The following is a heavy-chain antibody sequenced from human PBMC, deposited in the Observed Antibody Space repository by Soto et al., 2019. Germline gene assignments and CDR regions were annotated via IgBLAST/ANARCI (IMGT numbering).Heavy chain of an antibody. V-gene: IGHV1-18*01. CDR3: ARGVSICSGGSCYHSSWFDP. J-gene: IGHJ5*02. Sequence: ASVKVSCKASGYTFTSYGISWVRQAPGQGLEWMGWISAYNGNTNYAQKLQGRVTMTTDTSTSTAYMELRSLRSDDTAVYYCARGVSICSGGSCYHSSWFDPWGQGTLVTVPQ. CDR2: ISAYNGNT. CDR1: GYTFTSYG. D-gene: IGHD2-15*01.